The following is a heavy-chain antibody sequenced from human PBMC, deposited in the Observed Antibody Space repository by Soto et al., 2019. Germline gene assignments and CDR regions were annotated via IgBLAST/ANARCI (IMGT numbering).Heavy chain of an antibody. D-gene: IGHD6-13*01. J-gene: IGHJ6*02. V-gene: IGHV5-51*01. CDR1: GHSFTTYW. CDR3: ARTAAAGKYYYGVDV. Sequence: PGESLKISCADSGHSFTTYWIAWVRQMPGRGLEWMGIIYPGDSRTTYSPSFQGQVTISADKSISTAYLQWSSLKASDTAIYYCARTAAAGKYYYGVDVWGQGTTVTVSS. CDR2: IYPGDSRT.